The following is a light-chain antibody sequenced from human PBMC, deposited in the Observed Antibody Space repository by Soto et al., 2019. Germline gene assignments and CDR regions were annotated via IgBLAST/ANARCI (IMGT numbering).Light chain of an antibody. CDR2: GSS. V-gene: IGKV3-15*01. J-gene: IGKJ1*01. Sequence: EIVMTQSPATLAVSPGERAALSCRASPTVSINLAWYQHKPGQAPRLLLYGSSTRATGIPSRFSGSGSGTEFTLTISSLQSEDFAVYYCQQYNNWPRTFGRGTTVEIK. CDR3: QQYNNWPRT. CDR1: PTVSIN.